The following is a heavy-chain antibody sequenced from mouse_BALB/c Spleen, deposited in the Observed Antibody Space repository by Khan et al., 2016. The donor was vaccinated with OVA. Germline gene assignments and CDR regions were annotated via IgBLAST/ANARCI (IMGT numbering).Heavy chain of an antibody. CDR1: GFSLTSFA. V-gene: IGHV2-6-2*01. CDR2: IWSDGRT. Sequence: QVQLKQSGPDLVAPSQSLSITCSVSGFSLTSFAIHWVRQPPGKGLEWLVVIWSDGRTTYNSSLNSRLSISTDNSKCHAFLILNSLQADDTGMYYYARHQCPLAMDSWGQGTSVTVSS. CDR3: ARHQCPLAMDS. J-gene: IGHJ4*01.